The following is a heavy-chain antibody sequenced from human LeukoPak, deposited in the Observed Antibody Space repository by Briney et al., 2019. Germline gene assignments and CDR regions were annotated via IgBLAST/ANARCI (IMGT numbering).Heavy chain of an antibody. Sequence: PGGSLRLSCAASGFTFSSYSMNWVRQPPGKGLEWIGEINHSGSTNYNPSLKSRVTISVDTSKNQFSLKLSSVTAADTAVYYCARDIGVITWGQGTLVTVSS. J-gene: IGHJ4*02. CDR1: GFTFSSYS. CDR2: INHSGST. V-gene: IGHV4-34*01. CDR3: ARDIGVIT. D-gene: IGHD3-22*01.